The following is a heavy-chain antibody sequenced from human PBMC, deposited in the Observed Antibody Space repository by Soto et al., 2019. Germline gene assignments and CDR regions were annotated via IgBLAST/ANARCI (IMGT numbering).Heavy chain of an antibody. D-gene: IGHD3-22*01. CDR2: INHSGST. CDR1: GGSFSGYY. CDR3: ARDRMYDSSGYYYPHCDD. Sequence: SETLSLTCAVYGGSFSGYYWSWIRQPPGKGLEWIGEINHSGSTNYNPSLKSRVTISVDTSKNQFSLKLNSVTAADTAVYYCARDRMYDSSGYYYPHCDDWGQGTRVTVSS. J-gene: IGHJ4*02. V-gene: IGHV4-34*01.